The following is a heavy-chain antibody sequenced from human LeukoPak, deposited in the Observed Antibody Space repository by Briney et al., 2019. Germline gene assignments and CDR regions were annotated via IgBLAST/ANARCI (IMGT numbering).Heavy chain of an antibody. CDR3: AREIGGSGSFDY. Sequence: SEALSLNCAVSGGSISSGGYSWRLIRPPPGKGPEGIGYIYHSGSTYYNPSLKSRVTISVDRSKNQFSLKLSSVTAADTAVYYCAREIGGSGSFDYWGQGTLVTVSS. V-gene: IGHV4-30-2*01. D-gene: IGHD3-10*01. J-gene: IGHJ4*02. CDR1: GGSISSGGYS. CDR2: IYHSGST.